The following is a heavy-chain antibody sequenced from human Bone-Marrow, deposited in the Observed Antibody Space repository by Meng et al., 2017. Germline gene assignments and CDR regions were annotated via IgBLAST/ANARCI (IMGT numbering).Heavy chain of an antibody. CDR1: GFSFSEHD. D-gene: IGHD6-13*01. Sequence: EVHLVESGGGLVRPGGSLRLACAASGFSFSEHDMAWVRQAPGKGLEWVSAVRASGDSTFYADSVKGRFTISRDNSKSTVYLQMNSLRVDDTAVYYCAQLGTTDYWGQGALVTVSS. CDR3: AQLGTTDY. CDR2: VRASGDST. J-gene: IGHJ4*02. V-gene: IGHV3-23*04.